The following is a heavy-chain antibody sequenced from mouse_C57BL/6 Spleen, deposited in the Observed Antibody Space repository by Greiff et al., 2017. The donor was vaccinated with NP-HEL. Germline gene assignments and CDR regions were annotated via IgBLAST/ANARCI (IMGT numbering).Heavy chain of an antibody. Sequence: EVMLVESEGGLVQPGSSMKLSCTASGFTFSDYYMAWVRQVPEKGLEWVANINYDGSSTYYLDSLKSRFIISRDNAKNILYLQMSSLKSEDTATYYCAREEGTRGYFDVWGTGTTVTVSS. CDR1: GFTFSDYY. D-gene: IGHD2-14*01. CDR3: AREEGTRGYFDV. J-gene: IGHJ1*03. CDR2: INYDGSST. V-gene: IGHV5-16*01.